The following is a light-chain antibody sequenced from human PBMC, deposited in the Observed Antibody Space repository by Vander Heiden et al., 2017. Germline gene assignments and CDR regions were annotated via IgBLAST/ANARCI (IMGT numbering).Light chain of an antibody. CDR3: QQYNNWPPIT. CDR2: GAS. Sequence: EIAMTPSPATLSVSPGERATLSCRASQSVSSNLAWYQQKPGQAPRLLIYGASTRATGIPARFSGSGSGTEFTLTISSLQSEDFAVYYCQQYNNWPPITFGPGTKVDIK. J-gene: IGKJ3*01. CDR1: QSVSSN. V-gene: IGKV3-15*01.